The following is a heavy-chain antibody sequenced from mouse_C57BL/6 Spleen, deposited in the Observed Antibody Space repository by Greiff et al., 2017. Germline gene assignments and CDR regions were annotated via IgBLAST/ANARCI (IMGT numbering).Heavy chain of an antibody. J-gene: IGHJ1*03. Sequence: VLLLASGAELVKPGASLKLSCKASGYTFTEYTIHWVKQTSGQGLEWIGWFYPGSGSIKYNEKSKDKSTLSADNSASTFYMELSRLTSDDSAVYFCARHEGLITTEVGGYFDVWGTGTTVTVSS. D-gene: IGHD1-1*01. V-gene: IGHV1-62-2*01. CDR3: ARHEGLITTEVGGYFDV. CDR2: FYPGSGSI. CDR1: GYTFTEYT.